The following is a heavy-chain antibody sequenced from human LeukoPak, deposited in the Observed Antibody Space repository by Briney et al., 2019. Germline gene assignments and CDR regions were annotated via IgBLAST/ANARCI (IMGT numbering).Heavy chain of an antibody. Sequence: ASVKVSCKASGYTFTGYYMHWVRQAPGQGLEWMGRINPNSGGTNYAQKFQGRVTKTRDTSISTAYMELSRLRSDDTAVYYCARDRKTVPTMVISRNDYWGQGTLVTVSS. J-gene: IGHJ4*02. V-gene: IGHV1-2*06. CDR1: GYTFTGYY. CDR2: INPNSGGT. CDR3: ARDRKTVPTMVISRNDY. D-gene: IGHD3-10*01.